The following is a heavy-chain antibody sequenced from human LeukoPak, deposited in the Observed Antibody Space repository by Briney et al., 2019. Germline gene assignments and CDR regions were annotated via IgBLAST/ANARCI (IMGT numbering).Heavy chain of an antibody. CDR1: GGTFSSYA. CDR2: IIPIFGTA. J-gene: IGHJ6*03. D-gene: IGHD3-3*01. CDR3: ARSNYDFWSGYYYYYYMDV. Sequence: SVKVSCRASGGTFSSYAISWVRQAPGQGLEWMGGIIPIFGTANYAQKFQGRVTITTDESTSTAYMELSSLRSEDTAVYYCARSNYDFWSGYYYYYYMDVWGKGTTVTVSS. V-gene: IGHV1-69*05.